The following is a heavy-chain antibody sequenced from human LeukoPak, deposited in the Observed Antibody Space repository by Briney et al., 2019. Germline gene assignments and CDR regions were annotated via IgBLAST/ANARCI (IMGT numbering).Heavy chain of an antibody. CDR3: ARGDRSRSGDWFDP. CDR1: GGSISSGDYY. J-gene: IGHJ5*02. V-gene: IGHV4-30-4*08. CDR2: IYYSGST. Sequence: SQTLSLTCTVPGGSISSGDYYWSWIRQPPGKGLEWIGYIYYSGSTYYNPSLKSRVTISVDTSKNQFSLKLSSVTAADTAVYYCARGDRSRSGDWFDPWGQGTLVTVSS. D-gene: IGHD1-26*01.